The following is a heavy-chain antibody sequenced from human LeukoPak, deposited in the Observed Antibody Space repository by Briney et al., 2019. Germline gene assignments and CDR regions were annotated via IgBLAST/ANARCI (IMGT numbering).Heavy chain of an antibody. D-gene: IGHD5-18*01. J-gene: IGHJ4*02. CDR2: ISGSAHKV. CDR1: GITFSNYA. V-gene: IGHV3-23*01. Sequence: GGSLRLSCVASGITFSNYAVSWVRQAPEKGLDWVSVISGSAHKVRYADSVKGRFTISRDNSENIVYLQMNNLRVEDTAVYYCAGRPTGYSSGYIHWGQGTLVTVSS. CDR3: AGRPTGYSSGYIH.